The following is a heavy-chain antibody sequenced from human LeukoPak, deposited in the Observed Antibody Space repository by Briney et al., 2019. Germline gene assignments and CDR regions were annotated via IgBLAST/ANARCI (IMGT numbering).Heavy chain of an antibody. CDR3: ARDLVGATHGFNSDY. Sequence: PSEPLSLTCTVSGGSISSYYWSWIRQPAGRGLEWIGRIYTSGSTNYNPSLKSRVTMSVDTSKNQFSLKLSSVTAADTAVYYCARDLVGATHGFNSDYCGQGTLVTVSS. V-gene: IGHV4-4*07. CDR1: GGSISSYY. J-gene: IGHJ4*02. D-gene: IGHD1-26*01. CDR2: IYTSGST.